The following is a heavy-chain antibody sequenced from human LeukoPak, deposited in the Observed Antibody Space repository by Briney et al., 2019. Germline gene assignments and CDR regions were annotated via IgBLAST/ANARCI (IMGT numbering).Heavy chain of an antibody. Sequence: EALKISCKGFGYNFSSFWIGRGGQMAGEGLEWVGVIYSGGSDTRYSPSLQGQVTISADKSISTAYLQWSSLKASDTAMYYCARREDSSGYYQSVGAFDIWGQGTMVTASS. D-gene: IGHD3-22*01. CDR2: IYSGGSDT. CDR3: ARREDSSGYYQSVGAFDI. J-gene: IGHJ3*02. V-gene: IGHV5-51*01. CDR1: GYNFSSFW.